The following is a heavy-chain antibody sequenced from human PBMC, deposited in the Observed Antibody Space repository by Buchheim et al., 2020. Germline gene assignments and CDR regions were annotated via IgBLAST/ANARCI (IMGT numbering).Heavy chain of an antibody. D-gene: IGHD2-15*01. CDR3: VRDVYCSGARCYSYGMDV. Sequence: QVQLQESGPGLVTPSQTLSLTCTVSGGSISSGDYYWSWIRQPPGKGLEWIGYIYYSGRTYYTPSLKSRVTISGDTYKNQFSLKLTSVTAADTAVYYCVRDVYCSGARCYSYGMDVWGQGTT. CDR2: IYYSGRT. J-gene: IGHJ6*02. V-gene: IGHV4-30-4*01. CDR1: GGSISSGDYY.